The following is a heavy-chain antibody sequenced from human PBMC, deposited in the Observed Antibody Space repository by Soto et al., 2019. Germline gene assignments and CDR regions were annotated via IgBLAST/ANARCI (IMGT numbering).Heavy chain of an antibody. CDR1: GFAFRSYG. D-gene: IGHD3-3*01. CDR3: AKAGFTIFGEGFDP. J-gene: IGHJ5*02. V-gene: IGHV3-30*18. CDR2: ISHDGDKE. Sequence: QEQLVESGGGVVQPGSSLRLSCAASGFAFRSYGMHWVGQAPGKGLEWVALISHDGDKEYYADSVKGRFTISRDNSENTLFLRMNSLTADDSAVYFCAKAGFTIFGEGFDPWGQGTRVTVSS.